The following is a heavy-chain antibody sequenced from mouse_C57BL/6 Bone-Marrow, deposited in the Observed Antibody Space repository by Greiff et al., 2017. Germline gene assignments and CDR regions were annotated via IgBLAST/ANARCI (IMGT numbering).Heavy chain of an antibody. CDR3: ASLMTTGWGY. CDR1: GFTFSSYG. CDR2: ISSGGSYT. Sequence: DVHLVESGGDLVKPGGSLKLSCAASGFTFSSYGMSWVRQTPDKRLEWVATISSGGSYTYYPDSVKGRFTISRDNAKNTLYLQMSSLKSEDTAMYYCASLMTTGWGYWGQGTTLTVSS. V-gene: IGHV5-6*01. J-gene: IGHJ2*01. D-gene: IGHD1-1*01.